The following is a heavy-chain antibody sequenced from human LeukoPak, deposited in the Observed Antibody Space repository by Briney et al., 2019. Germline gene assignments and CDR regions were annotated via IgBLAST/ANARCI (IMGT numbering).Heavy chain of an antibody. J-gene: IGHJ5*02. CDR1: GGSISSYY. V-gene: IGHV4-59*01. D-gene: IGHD1-26*01. CDR2: IYYSGST. CDR3: ASESGSRPWNWFDP. Sequence: SETLSLTCTVSGGSISSYYWSWIRQPPGKGLEWIGYIYYSGSTNYNPSLKSRVTISVDTSKNQFSLKLSSVTAADTAVYYCASESGSRPWNWFDPWGQGTLVTVSS.